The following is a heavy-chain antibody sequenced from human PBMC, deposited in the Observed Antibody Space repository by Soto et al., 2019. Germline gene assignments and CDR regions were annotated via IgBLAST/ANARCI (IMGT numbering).Heavy chain of an antibody. J-gene: IGHJ4*02. CDR3: ATDMPYEAGSPAGCDY. CDR2: AYHSVTT. D-gene: IGHD1-26*01. CDR1: SVSITVSY. Sequence: PSETMSLTSSVSSVSITVSYWGWIRQPPGKTLEWIGYAYHSVTTTYNPSLKSRVSISVDTSKNQFSLRLTSVIAADTYVYYCATDMPYEAGSPAGCDYWGQGILVTVSS. V-gene: IGHV4-59*01.